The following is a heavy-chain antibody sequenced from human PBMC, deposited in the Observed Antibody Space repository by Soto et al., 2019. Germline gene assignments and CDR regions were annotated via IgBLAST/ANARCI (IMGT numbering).Heavy chain of an antibody. CDR2: IYYSGST. Sequence: QVQLQESGPGLVKPSETLSLTCTVSGGSISGYYWSWIRQSPGKGLEWIGYIYYSGSTNYNPSLKSRVTISVDTSKNHFSLKLSSVTAADTAVYYCARDDLGYCSGGSCPTIWGQGTMVTVSS. CDR1: GGSISGYY. CDR3: ARDDLGYCSGGSCPTI. V-gene: IGHV4-59*01. J-gene: IGHJ3*02. D-gene: IGHD2-15*01.